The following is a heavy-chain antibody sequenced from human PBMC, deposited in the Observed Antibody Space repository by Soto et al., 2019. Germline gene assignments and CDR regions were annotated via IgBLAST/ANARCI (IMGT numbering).Heavy chain of an antibody. J-gene: IGHJ5*02. V-gene: IGHV1-46*01. CDR2: INPHGGST. Sequence: ASVKVSCKAPRDTFTSYYINWVRQAPGQGLEWMGFINPHGGSTAYAQKFKGRVTLTRDTSASTVYMEVSSLTSEDTAMYYCARSPGGNFGIIIEGTNWFAPWGQGTLVTVSS. D-gene: IGHD1-26*01. CDR3: ARSPGGNFGIIIEGTNWFAP. CDR1: RDTFTSYY.